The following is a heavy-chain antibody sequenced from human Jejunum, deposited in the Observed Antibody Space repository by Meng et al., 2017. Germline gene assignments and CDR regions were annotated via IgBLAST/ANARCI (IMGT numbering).Heavy chain of an antibody. CDR2: ITGSGITT. CDR1: GFTFSRHA. D-gene: IGHD3-22*01. CDR3: AKEGLYFYDSSGPFDH. V-gene: IGHV3-23*01. J-gene: IGHJ4*02. Sequence: SCEASGFTFSRHAMSWVRQAPGKGLECVSDITGSGITTFYADSVKGRFTISRDNSKNTLYLQMNSLRAEDTAIYYCAKEGLYFYDSSGPFDHWGQGTLVTVSS.